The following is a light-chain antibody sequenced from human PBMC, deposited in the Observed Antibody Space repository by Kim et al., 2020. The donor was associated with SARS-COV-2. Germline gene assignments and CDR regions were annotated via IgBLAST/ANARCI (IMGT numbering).Light chain of an antibody. V-gene: IGKV2-28*01. CDR2: LGS. Sequence: ASISCRYSQSLLQSTGYDYLDWDLQKPGQSPQLLIYLGSNRASGVPDRFSGSGSGTDFTLKISRVEAEDVGVYYCMQALQTPLTFGQGTKVDIK. CDR1: QSLLQSTGYDY. J-gene: IGKJ1*01. CDR3: MQALQTPLT.